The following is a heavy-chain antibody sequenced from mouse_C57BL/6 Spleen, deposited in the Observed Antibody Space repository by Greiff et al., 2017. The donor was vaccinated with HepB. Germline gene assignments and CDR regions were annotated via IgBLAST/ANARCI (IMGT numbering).Heavy chain of an antibody. CDR1: GYTFTSYW. J-gene: IGHJ2*01. CDR3: ARFHYGSSYPDY. CDR2: IDPSDSYT. Sequence: VQLQQPGAELVMPGASVKLSCKASGYTFTSYWMHWVKQRPGQGLEWIGEIDPSDSYTNYNQKFKGKSTLTVDKSSSTAYMQLSSLTSEDSAVYYCARFHYGSSYPDYWGQGTTLTVSS. V-gene: IGHV1-69*01. D-gene: IGHD1-1*01.